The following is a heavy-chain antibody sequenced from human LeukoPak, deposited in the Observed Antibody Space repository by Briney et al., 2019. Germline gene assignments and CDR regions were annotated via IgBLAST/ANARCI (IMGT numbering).Heavy chain of an antibody. CDR1: GFTVSSNY. CDR3: ARDRIAAAGTEAFDI. CDR2: IYSGGST. V-gene: IGHV3-66*01. J-gene: IGHJ3*02. Sequence: PGGFLRLSCAASGFTVSSNYMSWVRQAPGKGLEWVSVIYSGGSTYYADSVKGRFTISRDNSKNTLYLQMNSLRAEDTAVYYCARDRIAAAGTEAFDIWGQGTMVTVSS. D-gene: IGHD6-13*01.